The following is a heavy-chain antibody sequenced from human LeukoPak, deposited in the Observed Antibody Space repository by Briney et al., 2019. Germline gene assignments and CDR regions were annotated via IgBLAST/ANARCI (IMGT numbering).Heavy chain of an antibody. CDR2: IKQDGSEK. CDR1: GFTFSSYW. V-gene: IGHV3-7*01. J-gene: IGHJ4*02. CDR3: ARDGIAAAGYYFDY. D-gene: IGHD6-13*01. Sequence: GGSLRLSCAASGFTFSSYWMSWVRQAPGKGLEWVANIKQDGSEKYYVDSVKGRFTISRDNAKNSLYLQVNSLRAEDTAVYYRARDGIAAAGYYFDYWGQGTLVTVSS.